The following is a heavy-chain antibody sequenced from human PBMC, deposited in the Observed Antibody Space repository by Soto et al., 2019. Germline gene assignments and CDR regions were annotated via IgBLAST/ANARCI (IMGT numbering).Heavy chain of an antibody. D-gene: IGHD1-26*01. V-gene: IGHV1-18*04. CDR3: ARDSGRGSYYYYGMDV. Sequence: ASVKVSSKAPGGTFSRYTINCVRQAPGQGLEWMGWISAYIGNTNYEQKLQGRVTKTADTSTSTAYLELRSLRSDDTAVYYCARDSGRGSYYYYGMDVWGQGTTVTVSS. CDR2: ISAYIGNT. J-gene: IGHJ6*02. CDR1: GGTFSRYT.